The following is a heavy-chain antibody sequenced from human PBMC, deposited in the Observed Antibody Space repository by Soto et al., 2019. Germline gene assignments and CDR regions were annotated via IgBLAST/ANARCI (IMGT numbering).Heavy chain of an antibody. D-gene: IGHD1-26*01. CDR2: IYHSGST. CDR3: ASRLGATSFDN. Sequence: SETLSLTCAISGGSISNTNWWSWVRQPPGKGLEWIGEIYHSGSTNYNPSLKSRLTISVDKSRDQFSLRLSSVTAADTAVYYCASRLGATSFDNWGQGILVTVSS. CDR1: GGSISNTNW. V-gene: IGHV4-4*02. J-gene: IGHJ4*02.